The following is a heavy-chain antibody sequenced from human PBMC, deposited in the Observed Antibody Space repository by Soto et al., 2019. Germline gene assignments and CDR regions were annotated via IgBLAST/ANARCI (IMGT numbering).Heavy chain of an antibody. V-gene: IGHV1-2*02. CDR2: INPNSGGT. D-gene: IGHD6-6*01. J-gene: IGHJ4*02. Sequence: GASVKVSCKASGYTFTGYYMHWLRQAPGQGLEWMGWINPNSGGTNYAQKFQGRVTMTRDTSISTAYMELSRLRSDDTAVYYCANNLLGSSSGVPGYWGQGTLVTVSS. CDR3: ANNLLGSSSGVPGY. CDR1: GYTFTGYY.